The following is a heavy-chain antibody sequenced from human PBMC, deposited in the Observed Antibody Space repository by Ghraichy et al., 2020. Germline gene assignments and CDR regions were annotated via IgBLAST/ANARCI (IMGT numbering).Heavy chain of an antibody. Sequence: GSLRLSCAASGFSFSIYGMHWVRQAPAKGLEWVAAISYDSSITYFADSVRGRFTISRDNSKATLHLQMNSLRAEDTAVYYCAKGRSYCINDACSSSGAMDVWGQGTTVTVSS. CDR3: AKGRSYCINDACSSSGAMDV. J-gene: IGHJ6*02. CDR1: GFSFSIYG. V-gene: IGHV3-30*18. CDR2: ISYDSSIT. D-gene: IGHD2-8*01.